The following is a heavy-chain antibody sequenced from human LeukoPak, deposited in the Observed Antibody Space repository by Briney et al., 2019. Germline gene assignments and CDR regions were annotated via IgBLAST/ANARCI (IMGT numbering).Heavy chain of an antibody. D-gene: IGHD1-26*01. V-gene: IGHV3-21*04. J-gene: IGHJ4*02. CDR3: AKRLARLRVGATGGDLTD. CDR2: ISSSSSYI. CDR1: GFTFSSYS. Sequence: GGSLRLSCAASGFTFSSYSMNWVRQAPGKGLEWVSSISSSSSYIYYADSVKGRFTISRDNAKNTLYLQMNSLRAEDTAVYYCAKRLARLRVGATGGDLTDWGQGTLVTVSS.